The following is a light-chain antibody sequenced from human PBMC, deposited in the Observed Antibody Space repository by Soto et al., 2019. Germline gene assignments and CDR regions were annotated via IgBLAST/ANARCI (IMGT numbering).Light chain of an antibody. V-gene: IGKV3-20*01. CDR3: QQYGSSPRT. J-gene: IGKJ5*01. CDR2: GAS. CDR1: QSVSSSF. Sequence: EILLTQSPGTLSLSPGERATLSCRSSQSVSSSFLAWYQQKFGQAPRLLIYGASSSATGIPARFSGSGSGTDFTLTISRLEPEDFAVYYCQQYGSSPRTFGQGTRLEIK.